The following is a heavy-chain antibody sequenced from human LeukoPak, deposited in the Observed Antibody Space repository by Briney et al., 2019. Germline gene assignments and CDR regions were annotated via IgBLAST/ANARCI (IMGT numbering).Heavy chain of an antibody. V-gene: IGHV3-23*01. CDR2: ISGSGGST. J-gene: IGHJ3*02. Sequence: PGGSLRLSCAASGFTFSNYAMSWVRQAPGKGLEWVSGISGSGGSTFYADSVKGRFTISRENSKKTLYLQMNSLRAADTAIYYCANEDGNSGDAFDIWGQGTMVTVSS. CDR1: GFTFSNYA. D-gene: IGHD4-23*01. CDR3: ANEDGNSGDAFDI.